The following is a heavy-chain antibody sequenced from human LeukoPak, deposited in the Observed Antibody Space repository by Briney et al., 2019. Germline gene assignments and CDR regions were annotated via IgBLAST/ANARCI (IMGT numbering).Heavy chain of an antibody. D-gene: IGHD3-3*01. J-gene: IGHJ6*03. Sequence: SETLSLTCTVSGGSISSGDYYWSWIRQPPGKGLEWIGYIYYSGSTYYNPSLKSRVTISVDTSKNQFSLKLSSVTAADTAVYYCAREPPPFGVVDYYYMDVWGKGTTVTVSS. CDR3: AREPPPFGVVDYYYMDV. V-gene: IGHV4-30-4*01. CDR1: GGSISSGDYY. CDR2: IYYSGST.